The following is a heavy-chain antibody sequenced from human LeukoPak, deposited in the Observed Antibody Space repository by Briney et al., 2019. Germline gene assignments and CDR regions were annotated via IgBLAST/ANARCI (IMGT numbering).Heavy chain of an antibody. CDR2: IWYDGSNK. CDR3: ARGYSYGIFDY. Sequence: PGGSLRLSCAASGFTFSSYGVHWVRQAPGKGLEWVAVIWYDGSNKYYADSVKGRFTISRDNSKNTLYLQMNSLRAEDTAVYYCARGYSYGIFDYWGQGTLVTVSS. J-gene: IGHJ4*02. V-gene: IGHV3-33*01. D-gene: IGHD5-18*01. CDR1: GFTFSSYG.